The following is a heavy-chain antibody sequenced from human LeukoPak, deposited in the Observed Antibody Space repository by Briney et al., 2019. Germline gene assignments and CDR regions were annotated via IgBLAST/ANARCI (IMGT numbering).Heavy chain of an antibody. CDR1: GFSFSSYW. D-gene: IGHD3-10*01. CDR3: AKDDHYGSGSFPTDY. Sequence: GGSLRLSCAASGFSFSSYWMSWVRQAPGKGLEWVAVISYDGSDKYYADSVKGRFTISRDNSKNTLYLQMNSLRAEDTAVYYCAKDDHYGSGSFPTDYWGQGTLVTVAS. V-gene: IGHV3-30*18. J-gene: IGHJ4*02. CDR2: ISYDGSDK.